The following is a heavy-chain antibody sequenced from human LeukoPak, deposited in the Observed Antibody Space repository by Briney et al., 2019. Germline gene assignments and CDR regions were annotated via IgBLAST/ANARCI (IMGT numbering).Heavy chain of an antibody. CDR1: GYTFTSYG. Sequence: APVKVSCKASGYTFTSYGIGWVRQAPGQGLEWMGWIRAYNGNTNYAQKLQGRVTMTTDTSTSTVYMEVRSLRSDDTAVYYCARGRRGYSYGVDYWGQGPLVTVSS. J-gene: IGHJ4*02. CDR2: IRAYNGNT. V-gene: IGHV1-18*01. D-gene: IGHD5-18*01. CDR3: ARGRRGYSYGVDY.